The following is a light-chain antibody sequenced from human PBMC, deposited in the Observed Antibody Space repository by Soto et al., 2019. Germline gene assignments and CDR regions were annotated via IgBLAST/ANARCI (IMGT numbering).Light chain of an antibody. V-gene: IGKV1-5*01. CDR3: QQYHTYST. CDR2: DAS. Sequence: DIQMTQSPSTLSASVGDRVTITCRASQSVSSWLAWYQQKPGKAPKLLIYDASSLEGGVPSRFSGSGSGTEFTLTISSLQPDDFATYYCQQYHTYSTFGQGTKVDIK. J-gene: IGKJ1*01. CDR1: QSVSSW.